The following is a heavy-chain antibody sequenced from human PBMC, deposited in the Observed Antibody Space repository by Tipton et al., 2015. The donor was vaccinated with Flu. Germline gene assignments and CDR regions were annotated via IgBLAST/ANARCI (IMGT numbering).Heavy chain of an antibody. CDR1: GGSISSYY. CDR3: AREDARSSWFDP. V-gene: IGHV4-59*01. CDR2: IYYSGST. Sequence: LRLSCTVSGGSISSYYWSWIRQPPGKGLEWIGYIYYSGSTNYNPSLKSRVTISVDTSKNQFSLKLSSVTAADTAVYYCAREDARSSWFDPWGQGTLVTVSS. J-gene: IGHJ5*02.